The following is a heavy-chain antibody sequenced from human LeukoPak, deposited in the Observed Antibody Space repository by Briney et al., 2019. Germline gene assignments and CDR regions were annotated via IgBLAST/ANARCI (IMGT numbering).Heavy chain of an antibody. Sequence: GGSLRLSCAASGFTFSSYEMNWVRQAPGKGLEWVSGISDSGGSTYYADSVKGRFTISRDNSKNTLYLQMNSLRAEDTALYYCAKAALSAYCGGDCFSSYYWGLGTLVTVSS. CDR2: ISDSGGST. CDR3: AKAALSAYCGGDCFSSYY. D-gene: IGHD2-21*02. V-gene: IGHV3-23*01. CDR1: GFTFSSYE. J-gene: IGHJ4*02.